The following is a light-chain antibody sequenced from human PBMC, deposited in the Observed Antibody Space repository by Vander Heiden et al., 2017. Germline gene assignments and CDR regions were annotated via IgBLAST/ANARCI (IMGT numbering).Light chain of an antibody. CDR1: SSDVGGYNY. Sequence: QSALTQPPSASGAPGQSVTISCTGTSSDVGGYNYVSWYQQHPGKAPKLMIYEVNRRPSGVPDRFSGSKSGTTASLTVSGLQAEDDADYYCSSYAGSNNLVFGTGTKVTVL. CDR2: EVN. V-gene: IGLV2-8*01. CDR3: SSYAGSNNLV. J-gene: IGLJ1*01.